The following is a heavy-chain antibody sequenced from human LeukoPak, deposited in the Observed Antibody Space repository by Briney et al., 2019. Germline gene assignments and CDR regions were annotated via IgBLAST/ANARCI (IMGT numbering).Heavy chain of an antibody. CDR2: IYYTGST. J-gene: IGHJ5*02. V-gene: IGHV4-31*03. CDR3: ARMGITMVRGERSWFDP. D-gene: IGHD3-10*01. CDR1: GGSISSGGYY. Sequence: SETLSLTCTVSGGSISSGGYYWTWIRQHPGKGLEWIGYIYYTGSTYYIPSLKSRVTISVDTSKNQFSLRLSSVTAADTAVYYCARMGITMVRGERSWFDPWGQGTLVTVSS.